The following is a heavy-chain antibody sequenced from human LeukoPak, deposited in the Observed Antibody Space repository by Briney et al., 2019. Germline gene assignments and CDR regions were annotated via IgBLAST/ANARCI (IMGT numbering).Heavy chain of an antibody. CDR3: ARDGRWINYYDGSSPV. Sequence: GGSLRLSCAASGFIFSTYEMNWVRQAPGKGLEWLPYISYSGRTIYYADSVKGRFTISRDNAKSSLYLQMNSLRAEDTAVYYCARDGRWINYYDGSSPVWSQGTLVTVSS. V-gene: IGHV3-48*03. CDR1: GFIFSTYE. D-gene: IGHD3-22*01. J-gene: IGHJ4*02. CDR2: ISYSGRTI.